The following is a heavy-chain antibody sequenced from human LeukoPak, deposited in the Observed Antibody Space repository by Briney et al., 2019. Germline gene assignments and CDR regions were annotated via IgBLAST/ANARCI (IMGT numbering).Heavy chain of an antibody. Sequence: GGSLRLSCAASGFTFSSYWMSWVRQAPGKGLEWVANIKQDGGEKYYVDSVKGRFTISRDNAKNSLYLQMNSLRAEDTAVYYCARAPRGWFGELYGYFDYWGQGTLVTVSS. CDR3: ARAPRGWFGELYGYFDY. D-gene: IGHD3-10*01. J-gene: IGHJ4*02. CDR2: IKQDGGEK. V-gene: IGHV3-7*03. CDR1: GFTFSSYW.